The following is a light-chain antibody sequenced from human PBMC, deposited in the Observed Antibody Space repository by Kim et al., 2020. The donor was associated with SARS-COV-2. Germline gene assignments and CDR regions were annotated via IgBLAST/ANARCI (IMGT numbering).Light chain of an antibody. Sequence: SYELTQPPSVSVSPGQTASITCSGYKLGDKSPYWYQQKPGQSPVLVIYHSTKRLSGISERFSGAISGNTATLIISGTPSMDEADYYCQSWDSNTAVFGTG. CDR3: QSWDSNTAV. CDR1: KLGDKS. J-gene: IGLJ1*01. CDR2: HST. V-gene: IGLV3-1*01.